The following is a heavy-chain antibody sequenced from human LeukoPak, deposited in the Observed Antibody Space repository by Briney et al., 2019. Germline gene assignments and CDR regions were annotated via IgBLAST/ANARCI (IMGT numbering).Heavy chain of an antibody. V-gene: IGHV1-2*06. Sequence: GASVKVSCKASGYTFTGYYMHWVRQAPGQGLEWMGRINPNSGGTNYAQKFQGRVTMTRDTSISTAYMELSRLRSDDTAVYYCARSPVGASQVLRYWGQGTLVTVSS. D-gene: IGHD1-26*01. CDR2: INPNSGGT. J-gene: IGHJ4*02. CDR1: GYTFTGYY. CDR3: ARSPVGASQVLRY.